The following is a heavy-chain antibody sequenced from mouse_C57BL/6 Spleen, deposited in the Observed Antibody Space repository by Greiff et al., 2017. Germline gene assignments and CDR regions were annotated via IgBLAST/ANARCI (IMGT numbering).Heavy chain of an antibody. J-gene: IGHJ2*01. CDR2: INPSSGYT. Sequence: VQLQQSGAELVKPGASVKLSCKASGYTFTSYWMHWVKQRPGQGLEWIGYINPSSGYTKYNQKFKDKATLPADKSSSPAYMQLSSLTYEDSAVYYCARSEGYDGYQYYFDDWGQGTTLTVSS. CDR3: ARSEGYDGYQYYFDD. V-gene: IGHV1-7*01. D-gene: IGHD2-3*01. CDR1: GYTFTSYW.